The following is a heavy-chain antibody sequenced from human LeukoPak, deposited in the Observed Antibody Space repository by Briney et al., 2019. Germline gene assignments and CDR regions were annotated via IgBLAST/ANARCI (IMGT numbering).Heavy chain of an antibody. D-gene: IGHD3-10*01. V-gene: IGHV4-4*07. CDR2: IYTSGST. J-gene: IGHJ6*03. CDR1: GGSTSSYY. CDR3: ARGKYYYGSGSTNYMDV. Sequence: PSETLSLTCTVSGGSTSSYYWSWIRQPAGKGLEWIGRIYTSGSTNYNPSLKSRVTMSVDTSKNQFSLKLSSVTAADTAVYYCARGKYYYGSGSTNYMDVWGKGTTVTVSS.